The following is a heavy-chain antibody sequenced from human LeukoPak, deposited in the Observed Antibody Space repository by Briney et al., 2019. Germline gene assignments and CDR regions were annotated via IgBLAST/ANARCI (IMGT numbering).Heavy chain of an antibody. CDR1: GLTFRHFA. J-gene: IGHJ4*02. CDR2: ISVSDGST. CDR3: ARDESSSWLFDY. D-gene: IGHD6-13*01. V-gene: IGHV3-23*01. Sequence: GGSLKLSCAASGLTFRHFAMNWVRQAPGKGLEWVSVISVSDGSTYYADSVRGRFTISRDNSKNTLFLQLNGLRAEDTAIYYCARDESSSWLFDYWGQGTLVTVSS.